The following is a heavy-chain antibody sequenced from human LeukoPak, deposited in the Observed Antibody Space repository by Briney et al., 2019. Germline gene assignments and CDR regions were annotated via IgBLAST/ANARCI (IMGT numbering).Heavy chain of an antibody. CDR2: INPNSGGT. CDR3: ARAKGVVAAAGTTYNY. J-gene: IGHJ4*02. D-gene: IGHD6-13*01. CDR1: GYTFTGYY. V-gene: IGHV1-2*06. Sequence: ASVEVSCKASGYTFTGYYMHWVRQAPGQGLEWMGRINPNSGGTNYAQKFQGRVIMTRDTSISTAYMELSRLRSDDTAVYYCARAKGVVAAAGTTYNYWGQGTLVTVSS.